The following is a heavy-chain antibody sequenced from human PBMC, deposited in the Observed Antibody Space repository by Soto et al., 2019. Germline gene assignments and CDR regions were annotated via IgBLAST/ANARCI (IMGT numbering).Heavy chain of an antibody. J-gene: IGHJ3*02. CDR3: AKDLGYSGYERFHAFDI. D-gene: IGHD5-12*01. V-gene: IGHV3-30*18. Sequence: GGSLRLSCAASGFTFSSYGMHWVRQAPGKGLEWVAVISYDGSNKYYADSVKGRFTISRDNSKNTLYLQMNSLRAEDTAVYYCAKDLGYSGYERFHAFDIWGQGTMVTGSS. CDR2: ISYDGSNK. CDR1: GFTFSSYG.